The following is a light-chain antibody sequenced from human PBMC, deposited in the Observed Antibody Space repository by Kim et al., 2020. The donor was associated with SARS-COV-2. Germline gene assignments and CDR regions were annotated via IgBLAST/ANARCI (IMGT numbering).Light chain of an antibody. CDR3: QQYGSSPRT. J-gene: IGKJ5*01. CDR2: GAS. V-gene: IGKV3-20*01. Sequence: SPGGGATPPCRASQRVSGIYLAWYQQKPGQAPRLLIYGASSRATGIPDRFSGSGSGTDFTITISRLEPEDFAVYYCQQYGSSPRTFGQGTRLEIK. CDR1: QRVSGIY.